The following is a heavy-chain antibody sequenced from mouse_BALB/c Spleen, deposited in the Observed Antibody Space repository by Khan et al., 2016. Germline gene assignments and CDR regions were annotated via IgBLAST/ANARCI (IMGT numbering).Heavy chain of an antibody. CDR2: INPDSYTI. CDR3: ARAGYYGYLAY. D-gene: IGHD1-1*01. Sequence: EVKLLESGGGLVHPGGSLKLSCAASGFDFSRYWMSWVRQAPGNGLEWIGEINPDSYTINYTPSLQDKFIISRDNAKNTLYLQMSKVRSEDTALYYCARAGYYGYLAYWGQGTLVTVSA. V-gene: IGHV4-1*02. J-gene: IGHJ3*01. CDR1: GFDFSRYW.